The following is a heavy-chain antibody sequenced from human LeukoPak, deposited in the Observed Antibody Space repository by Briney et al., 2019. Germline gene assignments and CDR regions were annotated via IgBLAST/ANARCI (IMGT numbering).Heavy chain of an antibody. D-gene: IGHD5-18*01. Sequence: SETLSLTCAVYGGSFSGYYWSWIRQPPGKGLEWIGEINHSGSTNYNPSLKSRVTISVDTSKNQFSLKLSSVTAADTAVYYCARSLGLYSYGPDYWGQGTLVTVSS. CDR2: INHSGST. V-gene: IGHV4-34*01. J-gene: IGHJ4*02. CDR3: ARSLGLYSYGPDY. CDR1: GGSFSGYY.